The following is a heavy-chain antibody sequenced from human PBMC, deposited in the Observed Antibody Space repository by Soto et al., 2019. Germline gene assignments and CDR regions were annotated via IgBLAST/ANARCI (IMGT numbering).Heavy chain of an antibody. J-gene: IGHJ4*02. CDR3: ARGGDNTVTTPVDY. V-gene: IGHV1-69*12. CDR1: GGTFSSYA. CDR2: IIPIFGTA. Sequence: QVQLVQSGAEVKKPGSSVKVSCKASGGTFSSYAISWVRPAPGQGLEWMGGIIPIFGTANYAQKFQGRVTSTADESTSAAYMELSSLRSEDTAVYYCARGGDNTVTTPVDYWGQGTLVAVCS. D-gene: IGHD4-17*01.